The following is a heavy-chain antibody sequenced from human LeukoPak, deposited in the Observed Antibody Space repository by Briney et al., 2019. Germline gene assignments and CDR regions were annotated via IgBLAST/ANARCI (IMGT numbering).Heavy chain of an antibody. Sequence: PSETLSLTCAVYGGSFSGYYWSWIRQPPGKGLEWVGEINHSGSTNYNPSLKSQVTISVDTSKNQFSLKLSSVTAADTAVYYCARSPYGDYEKYYFDYWGQGTLVTVSS. J-gene: IGHJ4*02. CDR3: ARSPYGDYEKYYFDY. CDR2: INHSGST. V-gene: IGHV4-34*01. D-gene: IGHD4-17*01. CDR1: GGSFSGYY.